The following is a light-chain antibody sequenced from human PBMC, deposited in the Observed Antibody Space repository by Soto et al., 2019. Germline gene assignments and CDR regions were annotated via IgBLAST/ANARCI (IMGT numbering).Light chain of an antibody. J-gene: IGLJ1*01. CDR2: EVT. V-gene: IGLV2-14*01. CDR3: CSYTITSTPFG. Sequence: SALTQPASVSGSPGQSITISCTGTSSDIGGYNYVSWYQQHPGKAPKLVISEVTNRPSGVSNRFSGSKSGNTASLTISGLQTEDEADYYCCSYTITSTPFGFGTGTKVTVL. CDR1: SSDIGGYNY.